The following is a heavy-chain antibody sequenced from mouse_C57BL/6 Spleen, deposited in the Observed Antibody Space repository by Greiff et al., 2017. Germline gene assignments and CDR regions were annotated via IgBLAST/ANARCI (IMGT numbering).Heavy chain of an antibody. CDR1: GYAFRRYW. CDR2: IYPGDGDT. Sequence: QVQLQQSGAELVKPGASVKISCKASGYAFRRYWMNWVKQRPGKGLEWIGQIYPGDGDTNYNGKFKGKATLTADNSSSTAYMQLSSLTSEDSAVYFCANYDVLAYWGQGTLVTVSA. D-gene: IGHD2-4*01. CDR3: ANYDVLAY. J-gene: IGHJ3*01. V-gene: IGHV1-80*01.